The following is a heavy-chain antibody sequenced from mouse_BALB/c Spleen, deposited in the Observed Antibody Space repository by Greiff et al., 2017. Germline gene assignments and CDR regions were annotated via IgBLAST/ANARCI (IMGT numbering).Heavy chain of an antibody. V-gene: IGHV1-54*01. J-gene: IGHJ3*01. CDR2: INPGSGGT. CDR1: GYAFTNYL. CDR3: ARSGGIYYGNYGGFAY. Sequence: QVQLQQSGAELVRPGTSVKVSCKASGYAFTNYLIEWVKQRPGQGLEWIGVINPGSGGTNYNEKFKGKATLTADKSSSTAYMQLSSLTSDDSAVYFCARSGGIYYGNYGGFAYWGQGTLVTVSA. D-gene: IGHD2-1*01.